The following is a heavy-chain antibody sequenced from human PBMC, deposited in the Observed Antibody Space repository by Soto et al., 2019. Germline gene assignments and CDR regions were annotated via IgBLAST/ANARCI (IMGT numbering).Heavy chain of an antibody. CDR3: AKEGPITNWYFDY. CDR1: GFTFSNYG. Sequence: QVQLVESGGGVVQPGRSLRLSCAASGFTFSNYGMHWVRQAPGKGLEWVIVISYDGNVAYYADSVKGRFTISRDNSKNTLYLQMHSLRTEDTARYYCAKEGPITNWYFDYWGQGTLVTVSS. J-gene: IGHJ4*02. CDR2: ISYDGNVA. D-gene: IGHD1-1*01. V-gene: IGHV3-30*18.